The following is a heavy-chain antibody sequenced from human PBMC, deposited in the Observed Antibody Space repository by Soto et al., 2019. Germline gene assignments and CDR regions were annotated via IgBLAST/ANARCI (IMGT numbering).Heavy chain of an antibody. CDR3: ARQGRYYDSSGYYYGDAFDI. CDR2: IYYAGST. V-gene: IGHV4-39*01. J-gene: IGHJ3*02. Sequence: SETLSLTCTVSGGSISSSSYYWSWIRQPPGRGLEWIGFIYYAGSTKYNPSLKSRVTISVDTSKNQFSLKLSSVTAADTAVYYCARQGRYYDSSGYYYGDAFDIWGQGTMVTVSS. D-gene: IGHD3-22*01. CDR1: GGSISSSSYY.